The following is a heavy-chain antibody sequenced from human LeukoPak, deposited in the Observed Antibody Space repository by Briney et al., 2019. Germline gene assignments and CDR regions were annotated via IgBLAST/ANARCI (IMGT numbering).Heavy chain of an antibody. J-gene: IGHJ6*02. CDR3: ARGVLTGRYYYYFGMDV. CDR1: GYTFTSYY. D-gene: IGHD3-9*01. Sequence: ASVKVSCKASGYTFTSYYIHWERQAPGQGPEWMGIINPSVRITNFAQKFQGRVTMTSDTSTSTVYMELSSLRSEDTAVYFCARGVLTGRYYYYFGMDVWGQGTTVTVSS. V-gene: IGHV1-46*01. CDR2: INPSVRIT.